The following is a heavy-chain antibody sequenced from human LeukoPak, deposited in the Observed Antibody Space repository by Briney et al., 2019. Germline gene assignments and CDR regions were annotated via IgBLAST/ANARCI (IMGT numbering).Heavy chain of an antibody. Sequence: GGSLRLSRGASGFTLSSYEMNWVRQAPGKGLEWVSYISSSGSTIYYADSVKVRFTISRDNAKNSLYLQMNSLRAEDTAVYYCARDQAAAGTMDYWGQGTLVTVSS. CDR1: GFTLSSYE. CDR2: ISSSGSTI. V-gene: IGHV3-48*03. D-gene: IGHD6-13*01. J-gene: IGHJ4*02. CDR3: ARDQAAAGTMDY.